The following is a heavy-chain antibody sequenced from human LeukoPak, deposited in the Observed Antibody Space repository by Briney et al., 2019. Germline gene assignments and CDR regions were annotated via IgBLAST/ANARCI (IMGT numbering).Heavy chain of an antibody. CDR2: ISSSSSYI. V-gene: IGHV3-21*01. Sequence: GGSLRLSCAASGFTFSSYSMNWVRQAPGKGLEWVSSISSSSSYIYYADSVKGRFTISRDNAENSLYLQMNSLRAEDTAVYYCARPPAPTRIYYDVLTGYSSNAFDIWGQGTIVTVSS. CDR1: GFTFSSYS. CDR3: ARPPAPTRIYYDVLTGYSSNAFDI. D-gene: IGHD3-9*01. J-gene: IGHJ3*02.